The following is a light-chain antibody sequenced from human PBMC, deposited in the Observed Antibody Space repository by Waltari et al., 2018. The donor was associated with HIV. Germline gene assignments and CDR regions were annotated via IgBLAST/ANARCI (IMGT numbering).Light chain of an antibody. V-gene: IGLV1-51*01. Sequence: QSVLTQPPSVSAAPGQEVTIPCSGSSSNLGSKFVSWYQHVPGAAPKLLIYDNNKRPSGIPDRFSGSKSGTSVTLGITGLQTGDEADYYCSTWDVSLGAGVFGGGTKLTVL. CDR1: SSNLGSKF. J-gene: IGLJ2*01. CDR2: DNN. CDR3: STWDVSLGAGV.